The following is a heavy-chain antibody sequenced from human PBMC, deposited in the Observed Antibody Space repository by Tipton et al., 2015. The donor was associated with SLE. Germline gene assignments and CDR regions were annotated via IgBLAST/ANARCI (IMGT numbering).Heavy chain of an antibody. J-gene: IGHJ4*02. Sequence: TLSLTCTVSGGSISSGSYYWSWIRQHAGKGLEWIGHIYTSGSTNYNPTLKSRVTISVDTSKNQFSLKLGSVTAAVTAVYYCARDKGYYGSGSRGFDDWGQGTLVTVSS. D-gene: IGHD3-10*01. CDR2: IYTSGST. CDR3: ARDKGYYGSGSRGFDD. V-gene: IGHV4-61*09. CDR1: GGSISSGSYY.